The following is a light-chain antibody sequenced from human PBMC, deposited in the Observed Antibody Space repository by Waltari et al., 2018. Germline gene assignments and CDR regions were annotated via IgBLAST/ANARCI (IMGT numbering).Light chain of an antibody. CDR3: LLYYGGLWV. V-gene: IGLV7-43*01. CDR1: TGAVTRGPH. CDR2: ITS. Sequence: QTVVNQEPSLTVSPGGTITPTCASSTGAVTRGPHPNWFQQKPGQAPRALIYITSNKHPRTPARFSGSLLGGKAALTLSGVQPEDEAEYYCLLYYGGLWVFGGGTKLTVL. J-gene: IGLJ3*02.